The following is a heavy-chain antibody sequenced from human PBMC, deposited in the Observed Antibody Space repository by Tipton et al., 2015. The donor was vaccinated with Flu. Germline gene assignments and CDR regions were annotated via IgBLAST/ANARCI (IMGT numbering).Heavy chain of an antibody. D-gene: IGHD4-17*01. CDR1: GGSINSVSHY. Sequence: TLSLTCTVSGGSINSVSHYWSWIRQPAGKGLEWIGRIYTSGSTNYNPSLRSRVTISVDTFRNQFSLKLTSVTAADTAVYFCARDYGDFNWFDSWGQGTLVTVSS. CDR2: IYTSGST. CDR3: ARDYGDFNWFDS. J-gene: IGHJ5*01. V-gene: IGHV4-61*02.